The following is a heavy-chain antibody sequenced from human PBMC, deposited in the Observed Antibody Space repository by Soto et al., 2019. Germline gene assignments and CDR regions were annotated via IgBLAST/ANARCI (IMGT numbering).Heavy chain of an antibody. CDR2: TYYSGST. CDR1: GGSISSSSYY. V-gene: IGHV4-39*01. D-gene: IGHD6-19*01. J-gene: IGHJ4*02. Sequence: SETLSLTCTVSGGSISSSSYYWGWIRQPPGKGLEWIGSTYYSGSTYYNPSLKSRVTISVDTSKNQFSLKLSSVTAADTAVYYCARHVAGYSSGLDYWGQGTQVTVSS. CDR3: ARHVAGYSSGLDY.